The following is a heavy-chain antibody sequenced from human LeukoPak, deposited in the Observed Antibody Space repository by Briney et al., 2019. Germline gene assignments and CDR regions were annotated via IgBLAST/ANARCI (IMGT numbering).Heavy chain of an antibody. D-gene: IGHD4-17*01. CDR3: ARDGGYGDYPNWFDP. CDR2: IIPIFGTA. J-gene: IGHJ5*02. Sequence: GASVKVSCKASGGTFSSYAISWVRQAPGQGLEWMGGIIPIFGTANYAQKFQGRVTITADKSTSTAYMELSSLRSEDTAVYYCARDGGYGDYPNWFDPWGQGTLVTVSS. CDR1: GGTFSSYA. V-gene: IGHV1-69*06.